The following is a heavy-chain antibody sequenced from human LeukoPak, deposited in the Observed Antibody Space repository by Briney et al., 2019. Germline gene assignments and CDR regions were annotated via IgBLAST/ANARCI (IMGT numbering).Heavy chain of an antibody. CDR3: ARDIGRRTNAFDI. D-gene: IGHD1/OR15-1a*01. CDR2: IYYSGST. CDR1: GGSISSGSYY. V-gene: IGHV4-39*07. Sequence: SETLSLTCTVSGGSISSGSYYWGWIRQPPGKGLEWIGSIYYSGSTYYNPSLKSRVTISVDTSKNQFSLKLSSVTAADTAVYYCARDIGRRTNAFDIWGQGTMVTVSS. J-gene: IGHJ3*02.